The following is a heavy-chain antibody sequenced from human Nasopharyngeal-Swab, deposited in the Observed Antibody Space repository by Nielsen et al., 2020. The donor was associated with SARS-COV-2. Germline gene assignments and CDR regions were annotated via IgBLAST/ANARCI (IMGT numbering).Heavy chain of an antibody. Sequence: VRQMPGKGLEWIGEINHSGSTNYNPSLKSRVTISVDTSKNQFSLKLSSVTAADTAVYYCTRGSGGSYSRYYYYGMDVWGQGTTVTVSS. D-gene: IGHD1-26*01. J-gene: IGHJ6*02. CDR2: INHSGST. CDR3: TRGSGGSYSRYYYYGMDV. V-gene: IGHV4-34*01.